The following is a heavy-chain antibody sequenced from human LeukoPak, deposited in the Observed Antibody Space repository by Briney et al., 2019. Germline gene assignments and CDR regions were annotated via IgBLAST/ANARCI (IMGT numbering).Heavy chain of an antibody. Sequence: SETLSLTCTVSGGSISSGDYYWSWIRQPPGKGLEWIGYIYYSGSTYYNPSLKSRVTISVDKSKNQFSLKLSSVTAADTAVYYCARVVRYSSGPGDHFDYWGQGTLVTVSS. CDR1: GGSISSGDYY. J-gene: IGHJ4*02. CDR2: IYYSGST. D-gene: IGHD6-19*01. CDR3: ARVVRYSSGPGDHFDY. V-gene: IGHV4-30-4*01.